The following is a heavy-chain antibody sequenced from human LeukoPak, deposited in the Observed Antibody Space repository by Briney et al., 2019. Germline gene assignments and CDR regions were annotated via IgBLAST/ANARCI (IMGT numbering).Heavy chain of an antibody. V-gene: IGHV3-11*01. J-gene: IGHJ4*02. CDR2: ISRGSGSTR. D-gene: IGHD2-2*01. CDR3: VRYAPVDH. CDR1: GITFSDFY. Sequence: PGGSLRLSCAACGITFSDFYMSWFRQVPGKGLEDVAYISRGSGSTRYYTDSARGRFTISRDNRENAVYSQMNSLRTDDTAVYYCVRYAPVDHRGRGALVTVSS.